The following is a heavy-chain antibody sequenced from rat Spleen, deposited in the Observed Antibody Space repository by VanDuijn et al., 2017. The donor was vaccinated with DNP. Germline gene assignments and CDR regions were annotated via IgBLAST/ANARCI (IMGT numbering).Heavy chain of an antibody. Sequence: EVQLQESGPGLVKPSQSLSLTCSVTGYSITSSYRWNWIRKFPGNKLEWMGYINSAGSTNYNPSLKSRISITRDTSKNQFFLQVNSVTTEDTATYYCARGEFGVPFDYWGQGVMVTVSS. J-gene: IGHJ2*01. CDR2: INSAGST. D-gene: IGHD4-4*01. CDR1: GYSITSSYR. V-gene: IGHV3-3*01. CDR3: ARGEFGVPFDY.